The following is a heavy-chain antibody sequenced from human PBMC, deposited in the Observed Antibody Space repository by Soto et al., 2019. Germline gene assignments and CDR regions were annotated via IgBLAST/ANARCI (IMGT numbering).Heavy chain of an antibody. Sequence: ASVKVSCKASGYTFTNYYIHWVRQAPGQGLEWMGIINPTSGGTNYAQKFQGRVTLTYDTSTTTVYMELSGLRSEDTAVLYCARDLAAGDHWGQGTLVTVSS. J-gene: IGHJ4*02. CDR2: INPTSGGT. CDR3: ARDLAAGDH. CDR1: GYTFTNYY. V-gene: IGHV1-46*01. D-gene: IGHD6-13*01.